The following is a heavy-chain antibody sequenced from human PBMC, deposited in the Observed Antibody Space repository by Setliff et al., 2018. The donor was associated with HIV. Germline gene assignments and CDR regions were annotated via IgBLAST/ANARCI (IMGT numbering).Heavy chain of an antibody. CDR2: FRGDDRTT. D-gene: IGHD1-26*01. CDR1: GFTLTSSW. J-gene: IGHJ4*03. CDR3: ARALYGSDSLLDS. Sequence: GGSLRLSCAVSGFTLTSSWIHWVRQAPGKGLVWVSRFRGDDRTTNYADSVKGRFTFSSDNAKNTVYLQMDALRAEDTAVYYCARALYGSDSLLDSWGQGTMVTVSS. V-gene: IGHV3-74*01.